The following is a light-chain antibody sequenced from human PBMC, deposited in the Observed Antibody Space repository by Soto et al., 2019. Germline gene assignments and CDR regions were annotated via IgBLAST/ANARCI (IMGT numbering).Light chain of an antibody. Sequence: IQMTHSQSSLSASVGDRVSITCRASQSISSYLNWYQQKPGKAPKLLIYAASSLQSGVPSRFSGRRSGTDFTLTISSLHPEDYATYYCQQSYSTTCTFGQGTRLETK. J-gene: IGKJ5*01. CDR1: QSISSY. CDR2: AAS. CDR3: QQSYSTTCT. V-gene: IGKV1-39*01.